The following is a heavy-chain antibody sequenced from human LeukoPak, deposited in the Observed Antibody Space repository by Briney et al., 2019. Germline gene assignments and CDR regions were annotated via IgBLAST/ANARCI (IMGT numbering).Heavy chain of an antibody. CDR2: ISWNSGYI. Sequence: HPGGSLRLSSAASGFTFDNYAMHWVRQAPGKGLEWLSIISWNSGYIGYADSVKGRFTISRDNAKKSLDLQMNSLRAEDTAFYYCAKVRGTYSSGYFFDYWGQGTLVTVSS. D-gene: IGHD6-19*01. CDR1: GFTFDNYA. J-gene: IGHJ4*02. CDR3: AKVRGTYSSGYFFDY. V-gene: IGHV3-9*01.